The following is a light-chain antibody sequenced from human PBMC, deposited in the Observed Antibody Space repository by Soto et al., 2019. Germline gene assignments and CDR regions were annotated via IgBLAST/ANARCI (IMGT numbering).Light chain of an antibody. Sequence: DIVMTQSPDSLAVSLGERATINCRSSQSVLYSSNNNNYLAWYQQKPGQPPKLLIYWASSRESGVPDRFSGSGSGTEFTLTISSLQAEDVALYYCQQDYNLPWTFGQGTKVEIK. V-gene: IGKV4-1*01. CDR3: QQDYNLPWT. CDR2: WAS. J-gene: IGKJ1*01. CDR1: QSVLYSSNNNNY.